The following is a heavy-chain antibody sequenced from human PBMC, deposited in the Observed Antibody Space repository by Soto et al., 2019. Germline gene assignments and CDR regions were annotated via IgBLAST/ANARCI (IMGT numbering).Heavy chain of an antibody. V-gene: IGHV3-30*18. CDR1: GFTFSSYG. CDR2: ISYDGSNK. CDR3: AKDLDTIFGVVSGMDV. Sequence: QVQLVESGGGVVQPGRSLRLYCAASGFTFSSYGMHWVRQAPGKGLEWVAVISYDGSNKYYADSVKGRFTISRDNSKNTLYLQMNSLRAEDTAVYYCAKDLDTIFGVVSGMDVWGQGTTVTVSS. D-gene: IGHD3-3*01. J-gene: IGHJ6*02.